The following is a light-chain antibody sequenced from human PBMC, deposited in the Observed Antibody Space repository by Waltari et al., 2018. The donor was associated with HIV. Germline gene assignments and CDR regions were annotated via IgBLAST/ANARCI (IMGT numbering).Light chain of an antibody. CDR2: GAF. CDR1: QSVATN. CDR3: QQYDLWPPIT. V-gene: IGKV3-15*01. Sequence: EIVMTQSPITLSVSPGERATFSCRASQSVATNLAWYQQKSGQSPRLLIYGAFTRAPGVPPRFTGSGYGTEFTLTITSLQSEDFAVYYCQQYDLWPPITFGQGTRL. J-gene: IGKJ5*01.